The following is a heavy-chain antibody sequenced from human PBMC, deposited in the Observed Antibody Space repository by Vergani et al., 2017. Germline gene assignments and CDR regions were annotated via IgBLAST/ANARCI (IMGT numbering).Heavy chain of an antibody. CDR1: GYSFTSYW. CDR2: IYPGDSDT. J-gene: IGHJ6*02. Sequence: EVQLVQSGAEVKKPGESLKISCKGSGYSFTSYWIGWVRQMPGKGLEWMGIIYPGDSDTRYSPSFQGQVTISADKSISTAYLQWSSLKASDTSMYYCARHFSPYYYFWSGPSYYYYYGMDVWGQGTTVTVSS. D-gene: IGHD3-3*01. V-gene: IGHV5-51*01. CDR3: ARHFSPYYYFWSGPSYYYYYGMDV.